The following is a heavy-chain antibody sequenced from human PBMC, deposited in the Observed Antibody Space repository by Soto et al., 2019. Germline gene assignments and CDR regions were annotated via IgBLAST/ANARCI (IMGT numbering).Heavy chain of an antibody. V-gene: IGHV4-59*01. CDR1: GGSISSYY. CDR3: ASAMVRGVILTS. J-gene: IGHJ5*02. D-gene: IGHD3-10*01. CDR2: IYYSGST. Sequence: PSETLSLTCTVSGGSISSYYWSWIRQPPGKGLEWIGYIYYSGSTNYNPSLKSRVTISVDTSKNQFSLKLSSVTAADTAVYYCASAMVRGVILTSWGQGTLVTVSS.